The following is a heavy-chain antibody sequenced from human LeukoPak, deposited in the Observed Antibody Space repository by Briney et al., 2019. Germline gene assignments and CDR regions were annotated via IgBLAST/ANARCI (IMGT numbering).Heavy chain of an antibody. CDR3: ARHRSGWLQSSFDY. CDR1: GGSLRSSSSY. D-gene: IGHD5-24*01. Sequence: SETLSLTCSVSGGSLRSSSSYWGWIRQPPGKGLEWIGSIYYSGSSFDNPALKSRVTISVDTSKNQFSLKLSSVTAADTAVYYCARHRSGWLQSSFDYWGQGTLVTVSS. J-gene: IGHJ4*02. CDR2: IYYSGSS. V-gene: IGHV4-39*01.